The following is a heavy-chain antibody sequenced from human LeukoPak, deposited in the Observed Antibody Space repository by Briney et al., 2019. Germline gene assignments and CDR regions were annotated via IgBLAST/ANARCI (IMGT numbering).Heavy chain of an antibody. CDR3: ARGRGWVDH. Sequence: GGSLRLSCAASGFTFTAYAMSWFRQTPEKGLAWVANIHDDGIVTHYVDSVKGRFTISRDNARNSVNLQLNSLRVEDTALYYCARGRGWVDHWGQGTLVTVSS. J-gene: IGHJ4*02. V-gene: IGHV3-7*01. D-gene: IGHD3-16*01. CDR2: IHDDGIVT. CDR1: GFTFTAYA.